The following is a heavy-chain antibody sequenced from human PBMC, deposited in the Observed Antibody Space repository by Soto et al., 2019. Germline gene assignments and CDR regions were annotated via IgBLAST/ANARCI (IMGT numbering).Heavy chain of an antibody. CDR3: AREAGYCSGGSCYHDAFDI. J-gene: IGHJ3*02. V-gene: IGHV1-69*01. CDR1: GGTFSSYA. D-gene: IGHD2-15*01. Sequence: QVQLVQSGAEVKKPGSSVKVSCKASGGTFSSYAISWVRQAPGQGLEWMGGIIPIFGTANYAQKFQGRVTITADESTSTAYMELSSLRSEDTAVYYCAREAGYCSGGSCYHDAFDIWGQGTMVTVSS. CDR2: IIPIFGTA.